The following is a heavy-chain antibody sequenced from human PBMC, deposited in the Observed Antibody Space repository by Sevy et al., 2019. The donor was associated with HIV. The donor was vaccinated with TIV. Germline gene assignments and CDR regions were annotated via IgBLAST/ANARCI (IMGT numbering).Heavy chain of an antibody. D-gene: IGHD2-2*01. V-gene: IGHV4-59*01. Sequence: SETLSLTCTVSGGSISSYYWSWIRQPPGKGLEWIGYIYYSGSTNYNPSLKSRVTISVDTSKNQFSLKLSSVTAADTAVYYCARLTTEKPDIVVVPAYYYYYYMDVWGKGTTVTVSS. CDR3: ARLTTEKPDIVVVPAYYYYYYMDV. CDR1: GGSISSYY. J-gene: IGHJ6*03. CDR2: IYYSGST.